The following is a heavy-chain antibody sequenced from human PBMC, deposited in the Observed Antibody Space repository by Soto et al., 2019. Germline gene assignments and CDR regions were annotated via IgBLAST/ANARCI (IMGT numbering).Heavy chain of an antibody. CDR1: GGSFSGYY. CDR3: ATAAPPCCSGSRSYSGRAY. D-gene: IGHD2-15*01. J-gene: IGHJ4*02. Sequence: QVQLQQWGAGLLKPSETLSLTCAVYGGSFSGYYWSWIRQPPGKGLEWIGEINHSGSTNYNPALKRPLTISQGPSPTKPSRPLSAAPAPKPALYSCATAAPPCCSGSRSYSGRAYWAPGTLLTASS. CDR2: INHSGST. V-gene: IGHV4-34*01.